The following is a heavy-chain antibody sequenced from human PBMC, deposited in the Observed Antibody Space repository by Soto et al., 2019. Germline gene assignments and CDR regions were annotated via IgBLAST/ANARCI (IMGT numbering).Heavy chain of an antibody. Sequence: ASVKVSCKASGYTFTSYDINWVRQATGQGLEWMGWMNPNSGNTGYAQKLQGRVTMTRNTSISTAYMELSSLRSEDTAVYYCARVTRLRDAFDIWGQGTMVTVSS. V-gene: IGHV1-8*01. J-gene: IGHJ3*02. CDR2: MNPNSGNT. CDR1: GYTFTSYD. CDR3: ARVTRLRDAFDI. D-gene: IGHD5-12*01.